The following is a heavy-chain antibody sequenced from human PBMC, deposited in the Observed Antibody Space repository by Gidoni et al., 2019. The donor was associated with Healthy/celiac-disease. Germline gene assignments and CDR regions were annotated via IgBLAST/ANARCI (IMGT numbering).Heavy chain of an antibody. Sequence: QVPLQLWGADLLTPSEILSLTSAVAAGSFSGYYWSWIRQPPGKGLEWIGEINHSGSTNYNPSLKSRVTISVDTSKNQFSLKLSSVTAADTAVYYCARGRYCSGGSCYSQYDYWGQGTLVTVSS. CDR3: ARGRYCSGGSCYSQYDY. D-gene: IGHD2-15*01. CDR1: AGSFSGYY. CDR2: INHSGST. V-gene: IGHV4-34*01. J-gene: IGHJ4*02.